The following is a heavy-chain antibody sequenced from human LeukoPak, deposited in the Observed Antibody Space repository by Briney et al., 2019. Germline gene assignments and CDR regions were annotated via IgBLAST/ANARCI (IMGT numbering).Heavy chain of an antibody. CDR1: GFIFSNYE. V-gene: IGHV3-48*03. CDR3: VREVGRSSGQWLADAFDI. CDR2: ITSDGTDM. Sequence: GGSLRLSCAASGFIFSNYEMNWVRQAPGKGLEWVSYITSDGTDMYCADSVKGRFAISRDNAKNSLYLQMNSLRADDTAVYYCVREVGRSSGQWLADAFDIWGQGTMVTVSP. D-gene: IGHD6-19*01. J-gene: IGHJ3*02.